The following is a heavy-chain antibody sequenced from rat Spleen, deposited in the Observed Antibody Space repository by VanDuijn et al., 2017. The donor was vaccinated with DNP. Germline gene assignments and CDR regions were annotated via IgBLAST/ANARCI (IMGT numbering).Heavy chain of an antibody. D-gene: IGHD1-6*01. J-gene: IGHJ4*01. CDR1: GFSLTSYS. V-gene: IGHV2-41*01. CDR3: ARWGIMPRGNV. Sequence: QVQLKESGPGLVQPSQTLSLTCTVTGFSLTSYSVHWLRQPPGKDLEWMGLIWNTGVSQYNSALKSRLSISRDTSEDQVFLEMNSLQPEDTAMYFCARWGIMPRGNVWGQGTSVTVSS. CDR2: IWNTGVS.